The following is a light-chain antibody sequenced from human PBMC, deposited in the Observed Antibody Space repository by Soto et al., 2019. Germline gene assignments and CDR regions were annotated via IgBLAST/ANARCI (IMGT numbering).Light chain of an antibody. CDR2: GAS. CDR1: QTVSNNY. J-gene: IGKJ1*01. Sequence: EIVLSQSPGPLSLYPGERATLSCRASQTVSNNYLAWYQHKLGQTPRVLIYGASSRAPGTPDRFSGSGSGTDFTLTITRLEPEDFAVYYCQKYGDSPWTFGQGTKVDIK. V-gene: IGKV3-20*01. CDR3: QKYGDSPWT.